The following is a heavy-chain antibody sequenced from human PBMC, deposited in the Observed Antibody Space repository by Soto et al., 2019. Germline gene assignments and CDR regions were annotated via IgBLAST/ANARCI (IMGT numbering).Heavy chain of an antibody. V-gene: IGHV1-69*13. CDR3: ARDEDIVATKYYYGMDV. D-gene: IGHD5-12*01. CDR2: IIPIFGTA. J-gene: IGHJ6*02. Sequence: SVKVSCKASGGTFSSYAISWVRQAPGQGLEWMGGIIPIFGTANYAQKFQGRVTITAAESTSTAYMELSSLRSEDTAVYYCARDEDIVATKYYYGMDVWGQGATVTVSS. CDR1: GGTFSSYA.